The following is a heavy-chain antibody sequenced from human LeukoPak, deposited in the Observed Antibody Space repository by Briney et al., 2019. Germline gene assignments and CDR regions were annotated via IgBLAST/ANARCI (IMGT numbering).Heavy chain of an antibody. CDR2: ISSSSSYI. D-gene: IGHD5-24*01. V-gene: IGHV3-21*01. J-gene: IGHJ4*02. CDR1: GFTFSSYS. Sequence: GGSLRLPCAASGFTFSSYSMNWVRQAPGKGLEWVSSISSSSSYIYYADSVKGRFTISRDNAKNSLYLQMNSLRAENTAVYYCARDRGGGYSHFDYWGQGTLVTVSS. CDR3: ARDRGGGYSHFDY.